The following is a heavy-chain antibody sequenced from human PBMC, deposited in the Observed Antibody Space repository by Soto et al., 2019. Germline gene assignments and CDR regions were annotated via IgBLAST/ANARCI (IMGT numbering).Heavy chain of an antibody. CDR1: GGTISSYY. Sequence: PSETLSLTCTVSGGTISSYYLSWIRQPPGKGLEWIGYIYYSGGTNYNPSLKSRVTISVDTSKNQFSLKLSSVTAADTAVYYCARGRTGTTTYYHYGMDVGGQGTTVTV. J-gene: IGHJ6*02. CDR2: IYYSGGT. V-gene: IGHV4-59*01. CDR3: ARGRTGTTTYYHYGMDV. D-gene: IGHD1-1*01.